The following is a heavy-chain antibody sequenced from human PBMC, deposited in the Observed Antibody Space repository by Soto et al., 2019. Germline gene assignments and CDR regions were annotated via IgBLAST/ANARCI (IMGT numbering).Heavy chain of an antibody. Sequence: SETLSLTSTVSGGSILDSTYYWAWIRQSPGKGLEWIGTIFYSGGTFYTPSLKSRVTMSVDTSNNQFSLKLSSVTAADTAVYYCARQASGYYYGWFDPWGQGTLVT. D-gene: IGHD3-22*01. CDR2: IFYSGGT. CDR3: ARQASGYYYGWFDP. J-gene: IGHJ5*02. CDR1: GGSILDSTYY. V-gene: IGHV4-39*01.